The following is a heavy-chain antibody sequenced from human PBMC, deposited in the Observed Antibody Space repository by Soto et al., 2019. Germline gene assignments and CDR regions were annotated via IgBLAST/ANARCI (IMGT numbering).Heavy chain of an antibody. CDR3: ARPHWNYVQSAPHY. D-gene: IGHD1-7*01. J-gene: IGHJ4*02. CDR2: INSDGSST. Sequence: EVQLVESGGGLVQPGGSLRLSCAASGFTFSGYWMHWVRQAPGKGLVWVSRINSDGSSTTYADSVKGRFTISRDNAKNTLYLQMNSLRAEDTALYYCARPHWNYVQSAPHYWGQGTLVTVSS. V-gene: IGHV3-74*01. CDR1: GFTFSGYW.